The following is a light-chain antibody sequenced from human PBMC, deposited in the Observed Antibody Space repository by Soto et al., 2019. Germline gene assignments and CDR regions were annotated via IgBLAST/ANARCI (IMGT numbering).Light chain of an antibody. Sequence: DIQMTQSPSSLSASVGDRVTITCRASQSISSYLNWYQQKPGKAPKLLIYAASSLQSGVPSRFSGSGSWTDFTLTRSSLPPEDFSTYYCQQSYSTPRTCGQGTKVEIK. J-gene: IGKJ1*01. CDR1: QSISSY. CDR3: QQSYSTPRT. CDR2: AAS. V-gene: IGKV1-39*01.